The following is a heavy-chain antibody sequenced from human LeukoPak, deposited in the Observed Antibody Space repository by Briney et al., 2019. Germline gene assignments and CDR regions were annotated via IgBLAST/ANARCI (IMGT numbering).Heavy chain of an antibody. Sequence: PSETLSLTCAVYGGSFSGYYWSWIRQPPGKGLEWIGEINHSGSTNYNPSLKSRVTISVDTSKNQFSLKLSSVTAADTAVYYCVGWGLSETYVISDYWGQGTLVTVSS. V-gene: IGHV4-34*01. CDR3: VGWGLSETYVISDY. D-gene: IGHD3-10*01. J-gene: IGHJ4*02. CDR1: GGSFSGYY. CDR2: INHSGST.